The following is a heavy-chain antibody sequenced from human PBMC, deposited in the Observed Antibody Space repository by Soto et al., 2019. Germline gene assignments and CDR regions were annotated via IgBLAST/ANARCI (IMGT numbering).Heavy chain of an antibody. CDR1: GGTFSSYA. CDR2: IIPIFGTA. D-gene: IGHD6-19*01. V-gene: IGHV1-69*01. Sequence: QVQLVQSGAEVKKPGSSVKVSCKACGGTFSSYAISWVRQAPGQGLEWMGGIIPIFGTANYAQKFQGRVTITADESTSTAYMELSSLRTEDTAVYYCARVKEGSSGLMLPPNDYWGQGTLVTVSS. CDR3: ARVKEGSSGLMLPPNDY. J-gene: IGHJ4*02.